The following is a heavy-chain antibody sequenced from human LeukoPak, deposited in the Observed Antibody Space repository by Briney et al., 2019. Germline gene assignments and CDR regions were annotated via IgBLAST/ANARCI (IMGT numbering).Heavy chain of an antibody. Sequence: PGGSLRLSCAASGFTFSSYWMSWVRQAPGKGLEWVANIKQDGSEKYYVDSVKGRFTISRDNAKNSLYLQMNSLRAEDTAVYYCAREPDREGGGSYRSYYFDYWGQGTLVTVSS. CDR1: GFTFSSYW. V-gene: IGHV3-7*01. D-gene: IGHD1-26*01. CDR2: IKQDGSEK. J-gene: IGHJ4*02. CDR3: AREPDREGGGSYRSYYFDY.